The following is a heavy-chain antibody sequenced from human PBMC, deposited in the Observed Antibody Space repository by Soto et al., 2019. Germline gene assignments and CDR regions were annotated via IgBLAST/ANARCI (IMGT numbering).Heavy chain of an antibody. V-gene: IGHV3-23*01. CDR3: ARRTRDGYNSPLDS. J-gene: IGHJ4*02. CDR2: ISGSGGET. D-gene: IGHD5-12*01. Sequence: EVQLLESGGGLVQPGGCLKLSCATSGFTFSNHAMNWVRQAPGKGLECVSTISGSGGETYYTDSVRGRFTISRDNSKNTLYLQMNSLRADDTAIYYCARRTRDGYNSPLDSWGQGTLVTVSS. CDR1: GFTFSNHA.